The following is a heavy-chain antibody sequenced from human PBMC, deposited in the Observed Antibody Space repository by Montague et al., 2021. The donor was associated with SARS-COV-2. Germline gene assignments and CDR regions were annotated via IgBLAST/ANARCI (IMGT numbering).Heavy chain of an antibody. J-gene: IGHJ4*02. CDR2: ISNGGRT. D-gene: IGHD3-9*01. CDR3: ARHRRYDVVTYYPDF. Sequence: SETLSLTCSVSGGSFDSDNFFWGWIRQPPGKRLEWIRFISNGGRTFDNPSLKSRVTISVHTSRNQLSLNVKSVTAADTAVYYCARHRRYDVVTYYPDFWGQGILVTVSS. CDR1: GGSFDSDNFF. V-gene: IGHV4-39*01.